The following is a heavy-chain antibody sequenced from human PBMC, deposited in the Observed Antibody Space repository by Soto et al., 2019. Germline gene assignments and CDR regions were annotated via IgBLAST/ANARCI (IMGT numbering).Heavy chain of an antibody. CDR2: ISSSGSTI. V-gene: IGHV3-11*01. Sequence: LRLSCAASGFTFSSYAMSWVRQAPGKGLEWVSYISSSGSTIYYADSVKGRFTISRDNAKNSLYLQMNSLRAEDTAVYYCARNDSSGYAPYYYYGMDVWGQGTTVTVSS. J-gene: IGHJ6*02. D-gene: IGHD3-22*01. CDR1: GFTFSSYA. CDR3: ARNDSSGYAPYYYYGMDV.